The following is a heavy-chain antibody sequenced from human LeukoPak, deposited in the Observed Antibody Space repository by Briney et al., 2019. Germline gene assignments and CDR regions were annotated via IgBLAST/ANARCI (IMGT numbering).Heavy chain of an antibody. Sequence: SETLSLTCTVSGGSISSYYWSWIRQPPGKGLEWIGYIYYSGSTNYNPSLKSRATISVDTSKNQFSLKLSSVTAADTAVYYCARGRYYYDSSGYSHAFDIWGQGTMVTVSS. CDR3: ARGRYYYDSSGYSHAFDI. CDR2: IYYSGST. J-gene: IGHJ3*02. V-gene: IGHV4-59*01. D-gene: IGHD3-22*01. CDR1: GGSISSYY.